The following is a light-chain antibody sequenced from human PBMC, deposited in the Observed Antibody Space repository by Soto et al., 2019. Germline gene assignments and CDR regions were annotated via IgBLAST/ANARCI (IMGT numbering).Light chain of an antibody. V-gene: IGKV3-11*01. CDR3: QQRNIWPPIT. J-gene: IGKJ5*01. CDR2: GAF. CDR1: PSVTNY. Sequence: EIVLTQSPATLSLSPGKRATLSCRASPSVTNYLAWYQQKPGQAPRLVIYGAFNRATGIPARFSGSGSGTDFTLTISSLEPEDFAVYYCQQRNIWPPITFGQGTRLEL.